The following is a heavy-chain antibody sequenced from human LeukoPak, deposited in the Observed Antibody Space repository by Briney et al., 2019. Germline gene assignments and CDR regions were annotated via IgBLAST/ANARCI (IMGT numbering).Heavy chain of an antibody. V-gene: IGHV5-51*01. CDR2: IYPGDSDT. CDR3: ASTLRGYFDY. CDR1: GYNFANFS. D-gene: IGHD5/OR15-5a*01. J-gene: IGHJ4*02. Sequence: GESLKISCEASGYNFANFSIGWVRQMPRKCLEWMGVIYPGDSDTRYSPSFQGQVTISADKSISTAYLQWSSLKASDTAMYYCASTLRGYFDYWGQGTLVTVSS.